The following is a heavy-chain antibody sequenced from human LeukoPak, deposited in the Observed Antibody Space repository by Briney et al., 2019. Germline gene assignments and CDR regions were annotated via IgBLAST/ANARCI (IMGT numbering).Heavy chain of an antibody. J-gene: IGHJ4*02. CDR2: ISHDGSTK. Sequence: GGSLRLSCAAPGFSFSIYAIHWVRQAPGKGLEWVAVISHDGSTKYYADSVRGRFIISRDNSKNTLYLQMDTLGAEDTAVYYCARAVVGKEDLDYWGQGTLVTVSS. CDR3: ARAVVGKEDLDY. D-gene: IGHD6-19*01. CDR1: GFSFSIYA. V-gene: IGHV3-30*04.